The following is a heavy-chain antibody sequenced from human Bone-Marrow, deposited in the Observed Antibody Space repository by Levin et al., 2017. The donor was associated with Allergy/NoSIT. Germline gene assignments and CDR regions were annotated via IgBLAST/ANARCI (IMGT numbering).Heavy chain of an antibody. CDR2: TSSDESEK. CDR3: AKGHDYLRVPFDY. D-gene: IGHD3-16*01. J-gene: IGHJ4*02. Sequence: GESLKISCAASGFTFSSFGMHWVRQAPGKGLEWVAVTSSDESEKNYVDSVKGRFTISRDNSKNTLYLQMNSLRPEDTAVYYCAKGHDYLRVPFDYWGQGTLVTVSS. CDR1: GFTFSSFG. V-gene: IGHV3-30*18.